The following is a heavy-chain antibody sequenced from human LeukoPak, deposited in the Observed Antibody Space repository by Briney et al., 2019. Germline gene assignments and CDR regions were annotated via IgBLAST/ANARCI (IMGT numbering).Heavy chain of an antibody. CDR1: GGSFSGYY. J-gene: IGHJ5*02. Sequence: SETLSLTCAVYGGSFSGYYWSWIRQPPGKGLEWIGEINHSGSTHYNPSLKSRVTISVDTSKNQFSLKLNSVTAADTAVYYCARHGVATWFDPWGQGTLVTVSS. CDR3: ARHGVATWFDP. CDR2: INHSGST. D-gene: IGHD2-15*01. V-gene: IGHV4-34*01.